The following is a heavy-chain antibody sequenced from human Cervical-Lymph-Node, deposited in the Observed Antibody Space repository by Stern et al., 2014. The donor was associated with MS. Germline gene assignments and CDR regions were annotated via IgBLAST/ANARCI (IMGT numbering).Heavy chain of an antibody. CDR3: ARMEITSGRYDY. CDR1: GFSLSNVRMS. CDR2: SFSNDEK. J-gene: IGHJ4*02. Sequence: ESGPVLVKPTETLTLTCTVSGFSLSNVRMSVSWIRQPPGKALEWLAHSFSNDEKSYNTSLKSRVTISKDTSKSQVVLTMTSMDPVDTATYFCARMEITSGRYDYWGQGQLVTVSS. V-gene: IGHV2-26*01. D-gene: IGHD3-10*01.